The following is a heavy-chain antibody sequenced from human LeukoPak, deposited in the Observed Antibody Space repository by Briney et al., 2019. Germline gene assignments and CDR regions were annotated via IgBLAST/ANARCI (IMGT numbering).Heavy chain of an antibody. CDR1: GFTFSTYA. J-gene: IGHJ4*02. V-gene: IGHV3-23*01. CDR3: AKDRGY. Sequence: QPGGSLRLSCAASGFTFSTYAMLWVRQAPGKGLEWVSAISGPGDTTFYADSVKGRFTISRDNSKNTLGLQMNSLRADDTAVYYCAKDRGYWGQGTLVTVSS. CDR2: ISGPGDTT.